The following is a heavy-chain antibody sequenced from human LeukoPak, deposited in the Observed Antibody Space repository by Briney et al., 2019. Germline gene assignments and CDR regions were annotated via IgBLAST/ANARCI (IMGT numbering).Heavy chain of an antibody. J-gene: IGHJ4*02. CDR3: ARHERPSGSYPLDY. V-gene: IGHV4-4*09. CDR2: IYTSGST. D-gene: IGHD1-26*01. CDR1: GGSISSYY. Sequence: SETLSLTCTVSGGSISSYYWSWIRQPPGKGLEWIGYIYTSGSTNYNPSLKSRVTISVDTSKNQFSLKLSSVTAADTAVYYCARHERPSGSYPLDYWGQGTLVTVSS.